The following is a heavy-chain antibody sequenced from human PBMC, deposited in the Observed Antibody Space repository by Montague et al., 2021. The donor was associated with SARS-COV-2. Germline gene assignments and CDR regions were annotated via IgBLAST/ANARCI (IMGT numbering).Heavy chain of an antibody. CDR1: GGSISSSSYY. CDR3: ARQDDILTGYYYYGMDV. J-gene: IGHJ6*02. D-gene: IGHD3-9*01. CDR2: IYYSGST. V-gene: IGHV4-39*01. Sequence: SETLSLTCTVSGGSISSSSYYWGWIRQPPGKGLEWIGSIYYSGSTYYNPSLKSRVTISVDTSKNQFSLELSSVTAADTAVYYCARQDDILTGYYYYGMDVWGQGTTVTVSS.